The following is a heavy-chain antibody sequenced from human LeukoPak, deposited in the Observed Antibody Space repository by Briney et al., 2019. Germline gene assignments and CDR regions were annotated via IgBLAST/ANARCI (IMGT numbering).Heavy chain of an antibody. CDR2: ISGSRGST. D-gene: IGHD5-18*01. Sequence: GGSLTLSCPASGCTFRSYAMSWVRQAPPKGQAWVSVISGSRGSTYYADSVKGRFTISRDNSKNTLYLQMNSLRAEDTAVYYCAKGPDTAMVTHYYYYGMDVWGQGTTVTVSS. CDR1: GCTFRSYA. CDR3: AKGPDTAMVTHYYYYGMDV. J-gene: IGHJ6*02. V-gene: IGHV3-23*01.